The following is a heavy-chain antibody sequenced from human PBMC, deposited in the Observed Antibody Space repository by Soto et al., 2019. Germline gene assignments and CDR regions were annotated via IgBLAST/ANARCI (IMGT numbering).Heavy chain of an antibody. CDR2: IIPIFGTA. CDR1: GGTFSSYA. V-gene: IGHV1-69*12. D-gene: IGHD1-26*01. CDR3: ASHTGSSPEGRYYYGMDG. J-gene: IGHJ6*02. Sequence: QVQLVQSGAEVKKPGSSVKVSCKASGGTFSSYAISWVRQAPGQGLEWMGGIIPIFGTADYAQTFQGRVTITADESTSTASMELSSLRSADTAVYYCASHTGSSPEGRYYYGMDGWGQGTTVTVSS.